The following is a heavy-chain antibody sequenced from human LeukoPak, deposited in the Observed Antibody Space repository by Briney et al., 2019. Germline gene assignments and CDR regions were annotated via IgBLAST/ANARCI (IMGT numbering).Heavy chain of an antibody. CDR2: INPNSGGT. CDR3: ARGNQYYDFWSGYYDYYYYYMDV. D-gene: IGHD3-3*01. Sequence: ASVKVSCKASGYTFTGYYMHWVRQAPGQGLEWMGWINPNSGGTNYAQKFQGRVTITRNTSISTAYMELSSLRSEDTAVYYCARGNQYYDFWSGYYDYYYYYMDVWGKGTTVTVSS. CDR1: GYTFTGYY. J-gene: IGHJ6*03. V-gene: IGHV1-2*02.